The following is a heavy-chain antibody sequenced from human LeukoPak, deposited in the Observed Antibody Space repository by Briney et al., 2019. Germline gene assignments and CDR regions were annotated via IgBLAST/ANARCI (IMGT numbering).Heavy chain of an antibody. CDR2: ISSSSSYI. J-gene: IGHJ6*04. CDR3: AELGITMIGGV. CDR1: GVTFSSYS. Sequence: GGSLRLSCAASGVTFSSYSMNWVRQAPGKGLEWVSSISSSSSYIYYADSVKGRFTISRDNAKNSLYLQMNSLGAEDTAVYYCAELGITMIGGVWGKGTTVTSPQ. D-gene: IGHD3-10*02. V-gene: IGHV3-21*01.